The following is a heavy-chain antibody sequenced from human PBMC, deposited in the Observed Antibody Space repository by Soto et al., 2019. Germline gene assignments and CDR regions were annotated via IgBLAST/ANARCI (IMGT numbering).Heavy chain of an antibody. Sequence: SVKVSCKASGFTFTSPAMQWVRQARGQRLEWIGWIVVGSGNTNYAQKFQERVTITRDMSTSTAYMELSSLRSEDTAVYYCAADPYYVYIGGGPLPRHVFDIWGQGTMVTASS. CDR2: IVVGSGNT. CDR1: GFTFTSPA. CDR3: AADPYYVYIGGGPLPRHVFDI. V-gene: IGHV1-58*02. J-gene: IGHJ3*02. D-gene: IGHD3-16*01.